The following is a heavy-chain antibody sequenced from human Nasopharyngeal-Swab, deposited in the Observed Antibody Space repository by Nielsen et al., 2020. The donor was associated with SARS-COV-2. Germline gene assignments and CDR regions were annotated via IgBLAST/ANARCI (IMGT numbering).Heavy chain of an antibody. J-gene: IGHJ4*02. CDR1: GFTFRSYA. Sequence: GGSLKISCAASGFTFRSYAMSWVRQAPGKGLEWVSAISGSGGSTYYADSVKGRFTISRDNSKNTLYLQMNSLRAEDTAVYYCAKGGYCSSTSCYIDYWGQGTLVTVSS. CDR3: AKGGYCSSTSCYIDY. D-gene: IGHD2-2*02. CDR2: ISGSGGST. V-gene: IGHV3-23*01.